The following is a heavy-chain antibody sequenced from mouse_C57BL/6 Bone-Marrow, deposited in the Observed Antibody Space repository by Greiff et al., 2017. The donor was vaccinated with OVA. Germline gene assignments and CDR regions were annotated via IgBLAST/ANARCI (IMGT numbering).Heavy chain of an antibody. J-gene: IGHJ2*01. CDR3: ASNLITTVVARDC. V-gene: IGHV1-7*01. D-gene: IGHD1-1*01. CDR1: GYTFTSYW. CDR2: INPSSGYT. Sequence: VQLQQSGAELAKPGASVKLSCKASGYTFTSYWMHWVKQRPGQGLEWIGYINPSSGYTKYNQKFKDKATLTADKSSSTAYMQLSSLTYEDSAVYYCASNLITTVVARDCWGPGTTLTVSS.